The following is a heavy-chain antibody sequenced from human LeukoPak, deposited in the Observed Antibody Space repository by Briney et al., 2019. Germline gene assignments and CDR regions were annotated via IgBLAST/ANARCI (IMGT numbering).Heavy chain of an antibody. CDR1: GFTFSSYS. CDR3: ARDPSVRGVTCNWFDP. V-gene: IGHV3-48*01. Sequence: PGGSLRLSCAASGFTFSSYSMNWVRQAPGKGLEWVSYISSSSSTIYYADSVKGRFTISRDNAKNPLYLQMNSLRAEDTAVYYCARDPSVRGVTCNWFDPWGQGTLVTVSS. J-gene: IGHJ5*02. D-gene: IGHD3-10*01. CDR2: ISSSSSTI.